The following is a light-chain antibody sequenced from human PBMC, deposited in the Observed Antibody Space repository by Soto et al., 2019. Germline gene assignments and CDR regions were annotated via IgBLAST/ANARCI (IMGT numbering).Light chain of an antibody. CDR2: DAS. Sequence: DIQITQSPSTLSASVGDRVTITCRASQSISSWLAWYHQKPGKAPKLLIYDASSLESGVPLRFSSSRSGTELNLTISSLPPDDFASYYCQQYNSYSRTFGQATKVDIK. J-gene: IGKJ1*01. CDR3: QQYNSYSRT. CDR1: QSISSW. V-gene: IGKV1-5*01.